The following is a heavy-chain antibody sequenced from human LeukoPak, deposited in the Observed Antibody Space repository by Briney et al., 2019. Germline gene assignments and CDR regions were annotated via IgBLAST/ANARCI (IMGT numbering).Heavy chain of an antibody. CDR2: IYPGDSDT. J-gene: IGHJ3*02. Sequence: GASLEISFKGSGYSFTSYWIGWVRQMPGKGREWMGIIYPGDSDTRYSPSFQGQVTISADKSISTAYLQWSSLKASDTAMYYCARRGMATINDAFDIWGQGTMVTVSS. CDR3: ARRGMATINDAFDI. CDR1: GYSFTSYW. D-gene: IGHD5-24*01. V-gene: IGHV5-51*01.